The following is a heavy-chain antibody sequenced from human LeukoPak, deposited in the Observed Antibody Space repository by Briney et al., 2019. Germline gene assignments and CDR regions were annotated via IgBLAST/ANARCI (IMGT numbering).Heavy chain of an antibody. Sequence: SETLSLTCTVSGVSISSSSCYWGWIRQPPGKGLEWIGSIYYSGSTYCNPSLKSRVTISVDTSKNQFSLKLSSVTAADTAVYYCARDRHSGYKFRGIFDYWGQGTLVTVSS. J-gene: IGHJ4*02. CDR1: GVSISSSSCY. D-gene: IGHD5-12*01. CDR2: IYYSGST. V-gene: IGHV4-39*07. CDR3: ARDRHSGYKFRGIFDY.